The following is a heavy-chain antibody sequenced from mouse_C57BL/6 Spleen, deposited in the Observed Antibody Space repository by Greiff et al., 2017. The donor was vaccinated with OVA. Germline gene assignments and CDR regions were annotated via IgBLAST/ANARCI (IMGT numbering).Heavy chain of an antibody. Sequence: EVQLVESGGGLVKPGGSLKLSCAASGFTFSDYGMHWVRQAPEKGLEWVAYISSGSSTIYYADTVKGRFTISRDNAKNTLCRQRTSLRSEDTAMYYCARGENDGGEWYFDVWGTGTTVTVSS. CDR3: ARGENDGGEWYFDV. J-gene: IGHJ1*03. CDR1: GFTFSDYG. CDR2: ISSGSSTI. D-gene: IGHD2-12*01. V-gene: IGHV5-17*01.